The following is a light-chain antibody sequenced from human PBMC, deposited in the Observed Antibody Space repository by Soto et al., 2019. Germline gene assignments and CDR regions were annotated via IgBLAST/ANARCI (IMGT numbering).Light chain of an antibody. Sequence: EVVMTQSPATLSASPGEGATLACRASQSVSSNLAWYQQKPGQAPRLLIYGASSRATGIPGRFSGSGSGTEFTLSISSLQSEVFEIYYCQKYNNWPPITSGQGTRLEIK. CDR3: QKYNNWPPIT. J-gene: IGKJ5*01. V-gene: IGKV3-15*01. CDR1: QSVSSN. CDR2: GAS.